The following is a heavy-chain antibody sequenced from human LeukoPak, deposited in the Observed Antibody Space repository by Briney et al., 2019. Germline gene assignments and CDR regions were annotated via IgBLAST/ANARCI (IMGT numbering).Heavy chain of an antibody. CDR3: ARGGPLQLELTYYYYYYMDV. V-gene: IGHV4-59*01. J-gene: IGHJ6*03. CDR2: IYYSGST. D-gene: IGHD1-1*01. Sequence: PSETLSLTXTVSGGSISTYYWSWIRQPPGKGLEWIGYIYYSGSTNYNPSLMSRVTISVDTSKNQFSLNLSSVTAADTAVYYCARGGPLQLELTYYYYYYMDVWGKGTTVTVSS. CDR1: GGSISTYY.